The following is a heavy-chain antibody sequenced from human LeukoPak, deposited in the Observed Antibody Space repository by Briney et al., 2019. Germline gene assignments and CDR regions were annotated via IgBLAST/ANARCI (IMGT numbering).Heavy chain of an antibody. V-gene: IGHV4-34*01. CDR1: GGSFSGYY. Sequence: KPSETLSLTCAVYGGSFSGYYWSWIRQPPGKGLEWIGEINHSGSTNYNPSLKSRVTISVDTSKNQFSLKLSSVTAADTAVYYCARGRGMVYAIGNDYWGQGTLVTVSS. J-gene: IGHJ4*02. D-gene: IGHD2-8*01. CDR2: INHSGST. CDR3: ARGRGMVYAIGNDY.